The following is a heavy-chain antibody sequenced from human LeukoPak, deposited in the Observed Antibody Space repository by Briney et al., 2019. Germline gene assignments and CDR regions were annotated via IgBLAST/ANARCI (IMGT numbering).Heavy chain of an antibody. D-gene: IGHD5-24*01. J-gene: IGHJ4*02. CDR2: IIPILGIA. V-gene: IGHV1-69*04. Sequence: GASVKVSCKASGGTFSSYAISWVRQAPGQGLEWMGRIIPILGIANYAQKFQGRVTITADKSTSTAYMELSSLRSEDTAVYYCARKVGSGGATIQDDYWGQGTLVTVSS. CDR1: GGTFSSYA. CDR3: ARKVGSGGATIQDDY.